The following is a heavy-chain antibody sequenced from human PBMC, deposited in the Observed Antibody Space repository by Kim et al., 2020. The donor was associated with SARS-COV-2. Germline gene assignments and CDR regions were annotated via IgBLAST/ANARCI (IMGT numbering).Heavy chain of an antibody. CDR2: IYNTLST. V-gene: IGHV4-31*03. Sequence: SETLSLTCTVSGDSVSSDVYYWSWIRQLPGKGLEWIGYIYNTLSTHYNPSLQSRVTISVDTSKNQFSLRLSSVTAADTGVYFCAREYYGSGRMFDYWGQG. CDR3: AREYYGSGRMFDY. CDR1: GDSVSSDVYY. D-gene: IGHD3-10*01. J-gene: IGHJ4*02.